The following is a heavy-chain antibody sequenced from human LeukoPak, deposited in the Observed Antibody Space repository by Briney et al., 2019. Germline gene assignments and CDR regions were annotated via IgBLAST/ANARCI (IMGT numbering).Heavy chain of an antibody. Sequence: SETLSLTCAVYGGSFSGYYWSWIRQPPGKGLEWIGEINHSGSTNYNPSLKSRVTISVDTSKKQFSLKLSSVTTAATAVYYCARLSAYDWESFYAYWGQGTLVTVSS. V-gene: IGHV4-34*01. CDR1: GGSFSGYY. D-gene: IGHD5-12*01. CDR2: INHSGST. J-gene: IGHJ4*02. CDR3: ARLSAYDWESFYAY.